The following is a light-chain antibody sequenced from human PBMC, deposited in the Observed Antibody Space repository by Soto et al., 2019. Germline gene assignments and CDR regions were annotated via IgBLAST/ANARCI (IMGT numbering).Light chain of an antibody. CDR1: QSISSR. CDR3: QQYDNYFRYS. CDR2: DAL. V-gene: IGKV1-5*01. J-gene: IGKJ2*03. Sequence: DIQMTQSPSTLSASVGDRVTITCRASQSISSRLAWYQKKPGKAPKLLIYDALNLESVVPSRFSGSGSGTEFTLSIGSLQPDDFATYYCQQYDNYFRYSCGQGTKLEIK.